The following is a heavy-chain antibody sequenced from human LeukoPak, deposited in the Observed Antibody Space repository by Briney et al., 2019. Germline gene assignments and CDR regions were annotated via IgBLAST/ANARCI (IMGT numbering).Heavy chain of an antibody. J-gene: IGHJ4*02. CDR2: FYYSGST. D-gene: IGHD1-1*01. Sequence: PSETLSLTCTVSGGSIRRYYWSCIRQPPGKGLEWIGYFYYSGSTYSTPSLKSRVTISVDTSKNLFSLKLSSVTAADTAVYYCARVQTPLDGADYWGQGTPVTVSS. CDR3: ARVQTPLDGADY. CDR1: GGSIRRYY. V-gene: IGHV4-59*01.